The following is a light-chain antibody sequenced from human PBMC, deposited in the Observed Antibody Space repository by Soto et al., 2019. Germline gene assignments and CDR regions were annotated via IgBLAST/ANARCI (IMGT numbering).Light chain of an antibody. CDR3: RQRSTPLT. V-gene: IGKV3-11*01. CDR2: DAS. Sequence: EIVLTQSPATLSLSPGERATLSCRASQSVSSYLAWYQQKPGQAPRLLIYDASNRATGIPARFSGSGSGTDFALTSSSLEPEDFAVYYGRQRSTPLTFGGGTKVEIK. CDR1: QSVSSY. J-gene: IGKJ4*01.